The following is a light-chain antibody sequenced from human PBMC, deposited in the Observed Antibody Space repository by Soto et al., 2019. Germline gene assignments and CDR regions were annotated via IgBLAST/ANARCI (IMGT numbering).Light chain of an antibody. CDR2: EVT. Sequence: QSALTQPASVSGSPGQSITISCTGTSSDVGGHNYVSWYQQHPGTAPKLMIYEVTNRPSGVSNRFSGSKSGNTASLTISGLPAEDEADYYCSSYTSSTTLDVVFGGGTKLTVL. CDR3: SSYTSSTTLDVV. J-gene: IGLJ2*01. CDR1: SSDVGGHNY. V-gene: IGLV2-14*01.